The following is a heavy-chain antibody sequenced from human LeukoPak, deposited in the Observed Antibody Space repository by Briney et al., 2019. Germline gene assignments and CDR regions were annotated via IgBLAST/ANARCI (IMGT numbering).Heavy chain of an antibody. CDR2: IYNRGST. V-gene: IGHV4-61*02. J-gene: IGHJ4*02. Sequence: PSETLSLTCTVSGGSLRSGSYYWSWIRQPAGKGLEWIGRIYNRGSTNYNPSLKSRVTMSEDTSKNQFSLKLTSVTAADTAVYYCARGHGSFDSWGQGTLVTVS. CDR3: ARGHGSFDS. D-gene: IGHD1-26*01. CDR1: GGSLRSGSYY.